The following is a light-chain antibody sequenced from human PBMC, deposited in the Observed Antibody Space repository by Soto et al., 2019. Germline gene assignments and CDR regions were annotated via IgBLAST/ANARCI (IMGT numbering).Light chain of an antibody. CDR1: QSVSDNY. CDR2: GAS. CDR3: QRYGRSPPLT. V-gene: IGKV3-20*01. Sequence: EIVLTQSPGTLSLSPGERATLSCRASQSVSDNYLAWYQQKPGQAPRLLIYGASMSVTGIPDRFSGSGSGTDFTLTISRLEPEDFAVYYCQRYGRSPPLTFGPGTEVDFK. J-gene: IGKJ3*01.